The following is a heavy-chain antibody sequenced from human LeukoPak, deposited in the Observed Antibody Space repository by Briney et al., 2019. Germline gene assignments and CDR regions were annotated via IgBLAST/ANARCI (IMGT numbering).Heavy chain of an antibody. CDR3: AKNTEGGHDFAQTPYYFDC. V-gene: IGHV3-23*01. J-gene: IGHJ4*02. CDR2: LSGSGGSA. Sequence: GGSLRLSCAASGFTFSSYAMSWVRQAPGKGLEWVSILSGSGGSAYYADSVKGRFTISRDNSKNMLYLQMNSLRAEDTALYFCAKNTEGGHDFAQTPYYFDCWGQGTLVTVSS. CDR1: GFTFSSYA. D-gene: IGHD3-3*01.